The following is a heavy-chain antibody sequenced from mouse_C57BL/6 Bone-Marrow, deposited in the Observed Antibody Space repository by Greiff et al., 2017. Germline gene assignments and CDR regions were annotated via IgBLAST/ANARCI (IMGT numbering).Heavy chain of an antibody. V-gene: IGHV5-4*01. CDR1: GFTFSSYA. CDR2: ISDGGSYT. CDR3: ARAAAWFAY. J-gene: IGHJ3*01. Sequence: EVQLVESGGGLVKPGGSLKLSCAASGFTFSSYAMSWVRQTPEKRLEWVATISDGGSYTYYPDNVKGRFTISRDNAKNNLYLQMSHLKSEDTAMYCCARAAAWFAYWGQGTLVTVSA.